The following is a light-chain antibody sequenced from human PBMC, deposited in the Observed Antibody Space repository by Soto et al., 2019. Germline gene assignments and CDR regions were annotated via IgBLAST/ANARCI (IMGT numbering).Light chain of an antibody. CDR1: QNINTW. V-gene: IGKV1-5*03. CDR2: KAS. Sequence: IHMTHSPSTVSPSVLYRVTITFLPIQNINTWWACYQQKPGKAPKLLILKASSLESGVPSRFSGSGSGTEFTLTISSLQPDDLATYYCQQYNNYFWAFGQGTKV. CDR3: QQYNNYFWA. J-gene: IGKJ1*01.